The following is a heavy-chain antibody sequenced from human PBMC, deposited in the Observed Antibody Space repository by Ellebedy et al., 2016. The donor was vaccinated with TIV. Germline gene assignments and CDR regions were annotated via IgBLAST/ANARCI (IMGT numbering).Heavy chain of an antibody. CDR3: ARVGVLRYSSGWYNHPYNWFDP. CDR2: ISYDGSNK. CDR1: GFTFSSYA. Sequence: GGSLRLXXAASGFTFSSYAMHWVHQAPGKGLEWVAVISYDGSNKYYADSVKGRFTISRDNSKNTLYLQMNSLRAEDTAVYYCARVGVLRYSSGWYNHPYNWFDPWGQGTLVTVSS. D-gene: IGHD6-19*01. J-gene: IGHJ5*02. V-gene: IGHV3-30*04.